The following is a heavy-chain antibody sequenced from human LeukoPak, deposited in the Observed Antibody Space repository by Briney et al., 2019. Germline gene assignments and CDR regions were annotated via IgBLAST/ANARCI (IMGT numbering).Heavy chain of an antibody. Sequence: SVKVSCKASGYTFTSYYMHWVRQAPGQGLEWMGRIIPIFGTANYAQKFQGRVTITTDESTSTAYMELSSLRSEDTAVYYCASSGGPYYYYYMDVWGKGTTVTVSS. CDR1: GYTFTSYY. CDR3: ASSGGPYYYYYMDV. D-gene: IGHD2-15*01. V-gene: IGHV1-69*05. J-gene: IGHJ6*03. CDR2: IIPIFGTA.